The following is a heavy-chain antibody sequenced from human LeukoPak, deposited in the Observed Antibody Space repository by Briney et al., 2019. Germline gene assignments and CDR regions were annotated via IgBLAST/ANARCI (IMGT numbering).Heavy chain of an antibody. CDR1: GGSISSSSYY. CDR2: IYYSGST. J-gene: IGHJ4*02. D-gene: IGHD5-18*01. CDR3: ARVAMAAMVNAPFAY. Sequence: SETLSLTCTVSGGSISSSSYYWGWIRQPPGKGLEWIGSIYYSGSTYYNPSLKSRVTISVDTSKNQFSLKLSSVTAADTAVYYCARVAMAAMVNAPFAYWGQGTLVTVSS. V-gene: IGHV4-39*01.